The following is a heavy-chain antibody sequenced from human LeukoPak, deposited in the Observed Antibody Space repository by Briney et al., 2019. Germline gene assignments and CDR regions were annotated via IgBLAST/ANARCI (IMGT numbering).Heavy chain of an antibody. CDR3: ARHGDSSGWYNDFDY. J-gene: IGHJ4*02. Sequence: GESLKISCKGSGYSFTSYWIGWVRQMPGKGLEWMGIIYPGDSDTRYSPSFQGQVTILADKSISTAYLQWSSLKASDTAMYYCARHGDSSGWYNDFDYWGQGTLVTVSS. V-gene: IGHV5-51*01. CDR1: GYSFTSYW. D-gene: IGHD6-19*01. CDR2: IYPGDSDT.